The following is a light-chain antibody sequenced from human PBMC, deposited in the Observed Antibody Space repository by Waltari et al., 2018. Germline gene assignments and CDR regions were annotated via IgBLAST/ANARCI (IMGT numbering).Light chain of an antibody. CDR3: QQYNRWPPIT. Sequence: EIVMTQSPATLSVSPGERATLSCRASQHIYSNLAWYQQKPGQPPSLLIYDASTRATGIPARFTGSGSGTEFTLTISSLQSEDSAVYSCQQYNRWPPITFGQGTRLEIK. CDR2: DAS. CDR1: QHIYSN. J-gene: IGKJ5*01. V-gene: IGKV3D-15*01.